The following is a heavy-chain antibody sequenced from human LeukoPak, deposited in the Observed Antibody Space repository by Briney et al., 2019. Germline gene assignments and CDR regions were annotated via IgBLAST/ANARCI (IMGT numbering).Heavy chain of an antibody. J-gene: IGHJ4*02. CDR1: GFTFSSYN. CDR3: ARGELWKYYFDY. CDR2: ISSSSIYI. D-gene: IGHD1-26*01. Sequence: PGGSLRLSCAAPGFTFSSYNMNWVRQAPGKGLEWVSSISSSSIYIYYADSVKGRFTFSRDNAKNSLYLQMNSLRAEDTAVYYCARGELWKYYFDYWGQGTLVTVSS. V-gene: IGHV3-21*01.